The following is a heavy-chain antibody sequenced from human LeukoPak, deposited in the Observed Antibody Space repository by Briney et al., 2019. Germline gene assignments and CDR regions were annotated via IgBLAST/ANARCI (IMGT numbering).Heavy chain of an antibody. D-gene: IGHD1-26*01. CDR1: GGSFTDYY. V-gene: IGHV4-39*07. CDR3: TRDREHGTQDP. CDR2: IYYRGNT. Sequence: KASETLSLTCTVSGGSFTDYYWGWIRQPPGKGLEWIGSIYYRGNTFYNPSLRNRVSISIDTSKGRFSLNLNSVTAADTAVYFCTRDREHGTQDPWGQGTLVTVS. J-gene: IGHJ5*02.